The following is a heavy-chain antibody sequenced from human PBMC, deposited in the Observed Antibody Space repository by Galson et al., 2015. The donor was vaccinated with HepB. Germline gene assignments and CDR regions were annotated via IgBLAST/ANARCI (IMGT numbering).Heavy chain of an antibody. J-gene: IGHJ3*02. Sequence: TLSLTCSVSGGSISRGGYSWSWIRQPPGRGLEWIGYIYHSRTTYYNPSLKSRVTISIDRSKNQFFLRLSSVTAADTAVYYCARSYCAGDCYSDDAFDIWGQGTKVTVSS. V-gene: IGHV4-30-2*01. CDR1: GGSISRGGYS. D-gene: IGHD2-21*02. CDR2: IYHSRTT. CDR3: ARSYCAGDCYSDDAFDI.